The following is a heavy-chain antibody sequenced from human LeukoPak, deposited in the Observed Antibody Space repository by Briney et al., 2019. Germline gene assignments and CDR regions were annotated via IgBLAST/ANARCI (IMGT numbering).Heavy chain of an antibody. V-gene: IGHV4-4*07. D-gene: IGHD3/OR15-3a*01. CDR1: GGSISSYY. CDR3: ARHLRWRTSFSPFDY. Sequence: SETLSLTCTVSGGSISSYYWSWIRQPAGKGLEWIGRIYNSGSTTYNPSLKSRVTMSVDTSKNQFSLKLSSVTAADTAVYYCARHLRWRTSFSPFDYWGQGTLVTVSS. J-gene: IGHJ4*02. CDR2: IYNSGST.